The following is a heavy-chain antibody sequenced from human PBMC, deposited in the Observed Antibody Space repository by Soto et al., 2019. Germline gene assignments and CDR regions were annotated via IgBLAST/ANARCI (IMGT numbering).Heavy chain of an antibody. J-gene: IGHJ6*03. V-gene: IGHV3-15*01. CDR2: IKSKTDGGTT. CDR1: GFTFSNAW. CDR3: TTNRYCSSTSCTDYYYYYYMDV. D-gene: IGHD2-2*01. Sequence: GGSLRLSCAASGFTFSNAWMSWVRQAPGKGLEWVGRIKSKTDGGTTDYAAPVKGRFTISRDDSKNTLYLQMNSLKTEDTAVYYCTTNRYCSSTSCTDYYYYYYMDVWGKGTTVTVSS.